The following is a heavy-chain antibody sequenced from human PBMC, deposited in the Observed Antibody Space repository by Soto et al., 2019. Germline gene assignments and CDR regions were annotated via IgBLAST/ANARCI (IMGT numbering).Heavy chain of an antibody. CDR1: GYTFSGYF. J-gene: IGHJ4*02. CDR3: ARGYYSSSWRVFDY. CDR2: MNPNSGGT. V-gene: IGHV1-2*02. Sequence: QVQLVQSGADVKKPGASVKVSCKTSGYTFSGYFMHWLRQAPGQGLEWMGWMNPNSGGTDYAQNFQGRGTMTWDTSTSTAYMELSRLGSDDTAIYYCARGYYSSSWRVFDYWGQGTLVTVSS. D-gene: IGHD6-13*01.